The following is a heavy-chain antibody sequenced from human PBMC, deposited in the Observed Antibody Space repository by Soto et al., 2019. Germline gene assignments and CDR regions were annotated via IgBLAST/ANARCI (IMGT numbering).Heavy chain of an antibody. CDR3: ARHKGYCSSTSCYGMDV. Sequence: GESLKISCKGAGYSFSTYWIVWVHQMPGKGLEWMGAIYPGDSDTRYSPSFRGQVTISADKSINTAYLQWNSLKASDTAMYYCARHKGYCSSTSCYGMDVWGQGATVTVSS. D-gene: IGHD2-2*01. J-gene: IGHJ6*02. CDR2: IYPGDSDT. V-gene: IGHV5-51*07. CDR1: GYSFSTYW.